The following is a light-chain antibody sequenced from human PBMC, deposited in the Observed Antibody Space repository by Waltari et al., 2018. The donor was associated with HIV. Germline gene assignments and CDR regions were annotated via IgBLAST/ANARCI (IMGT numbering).Light chain of an antibody. Sequence: QSALTQPASVSGSPGQSITISCTGTNSDVGGFNYVSWYQQHPGKAPKLIIYEVNNRPSGVSNRFSGSKSVNTASLTISGLQADDEADYYCSSYTSSSALVFGGGTKLTVV. J-gene: IGLJ2*01. CDR1: NSDVGGFNY. V-gene: IGLV2-14*01. CDR3: SSYTSSSALV. CDR2: EVN.